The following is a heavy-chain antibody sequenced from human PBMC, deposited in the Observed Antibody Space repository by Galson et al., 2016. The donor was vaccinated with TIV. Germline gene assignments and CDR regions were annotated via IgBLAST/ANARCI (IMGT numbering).Heavy chain of an antibody. CDR2: MNPNSGNA. V-gene: IGHV1-8*02. CDR3: ARSGDYGDY. Sequence: SVKVSCKASGYTFTSYDINWVRQATGQGLEWMGWMNPNSGNAGYAQKFRGRVTKTRNTSVRTAYMELSSLRSEDTAVYYCARSGDYGDYWGQGTLVTVSS. D-gene: IGHD4-17*01. J-gene: IGHJ4*02. CDR1: GYTFTSYD.